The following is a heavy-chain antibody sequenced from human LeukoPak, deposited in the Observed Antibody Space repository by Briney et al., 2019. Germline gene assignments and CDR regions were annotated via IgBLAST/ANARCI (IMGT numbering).Heavy chain of an antibody. J-gene: IGHJ4*02. CDR2: IYYSGST. CDR1: GGSISSGDYY. Sequence: SGTLSLTCTVSGGSISSGDYYWSWIRQPPGKGLEWIGYIYYSGSTYYKPSLKSRVTISVDTSKNQFSLKLSSVTAADTAVYYCARVSYSGSYSAQFDYWGQGTLVTVSS. D-gene: IGHD1-26*01. CDR3: ARVSYSGSYSAQFDY. V-gene: IGHV4-30-4*01.